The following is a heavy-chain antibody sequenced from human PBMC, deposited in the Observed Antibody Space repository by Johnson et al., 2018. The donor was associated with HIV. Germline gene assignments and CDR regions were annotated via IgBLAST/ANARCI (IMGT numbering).Heavy chain of an antibody. V-gene: IGHV3-33*01. CDR3: ARDGSNFGAFDI. D-gene: IGHD1-1*01. Sequence: QVQLVESGGGVVQPGRSLRLSCVASGFTFRTSGMHWVRQAPGQGLEWVAVIWYDGSNKYYADSVKGRFTISRDNSKDTLYLQMNSLRAEDTAVYYCARDGSNFGAFDIWGQGTMVTVSS. CDR1: GFTFRTSG. CDR2: IWYDGSNK. J-gene: IGHJ3*02.